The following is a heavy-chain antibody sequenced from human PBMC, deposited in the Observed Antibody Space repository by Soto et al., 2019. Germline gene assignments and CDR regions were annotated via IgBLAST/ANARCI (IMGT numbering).Heavy chain of an antibody. CDR2: IYYSGST. D-gene: IGHD4-17*01. CDR3: ARGRVLDYCDYYYYGMAG. CDR1: GGSISSGGYY. V-gene: IGHV4-31*03. Sequence: PSGTPSITCTVYGGSISSGGYYWSWIRQHPGKGLEWIGYIYYSGSTYYNPSLKSRVTISVDTSKNQFSLKLTSVTAADTAVYYCARGRVLDYCDYYYYGMAGPGQRTTVTVS. J-gene: IGHJ6*02.